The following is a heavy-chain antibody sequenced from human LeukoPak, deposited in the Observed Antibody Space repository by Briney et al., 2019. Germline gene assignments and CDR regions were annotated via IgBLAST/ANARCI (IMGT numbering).Heavy chain of an antibody. Sequence: ASVKVSCKASGYTFTGYYMHWVRQAPGQGLEWMGRINPNSGSTNYAQKFQGRVTMTRDTSISTAYMELSRLRSDDTAVYYCARGGSSSPTRPFDYWGQGTLVTVSS. CDR1: GYTFTGYY. CDR2: INPNSGST. D-gene: IGHD6-6*01. V-gene: IGHV1-2*06. J-gene: IGHJ4*02. CDR3: ARGGSSSPTRPFDY.